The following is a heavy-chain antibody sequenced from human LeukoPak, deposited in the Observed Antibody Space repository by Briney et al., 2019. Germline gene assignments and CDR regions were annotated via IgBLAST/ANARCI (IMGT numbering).Heavy chain of an antibody. V-gene: IGHV3-30*02. CDR2: IRYDGSNK. J-gene: IGHJ4*02. CDR1: GFTFSSYG. D-gene: IGHD4-17*01. Sequence: PGGSLRLSCAASGFTFSSYGMHWVRQAPGKGLEWVAFIRYDGSNKYYADSVKGRFTISRDNSKNTLYLQMNSLRAEDTAVYYCAKAVTKSRTERYYFDYWGQGTLVTVSS. CDR3: AKAVTKSRTERYYFDY.